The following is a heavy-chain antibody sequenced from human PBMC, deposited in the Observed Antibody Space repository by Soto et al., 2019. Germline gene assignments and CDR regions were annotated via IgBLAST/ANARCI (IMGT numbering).Heavy chain of an antibody. D-gene: IGHD3-16*01. CDR3: ASGAPGPIPNSYFDF. V-gene: IGHV4-39*01. CDR1: GGSISNTSYY. Sequence: LQLQESGPGLVKPSETLSLTCSVSGGSISNTSYYWGWIRQSPGKGLEWLGNIYFSGTAYYTPSLRSRVTISVDASKNQFSLQFNSMTAADTGVYYCASGAPGPIPNSYFDFWGQGTLVTVSS. CDR2: IYFSGTA. J-gene: IGHJ4*02.